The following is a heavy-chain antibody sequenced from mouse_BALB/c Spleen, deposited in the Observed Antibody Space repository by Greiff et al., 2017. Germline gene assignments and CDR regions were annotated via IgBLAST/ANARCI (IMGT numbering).Heavy chain of an antibody. CDR2: INPYYGST. J-gene: IGHJ2*01. V-gene: IGHV1-39*01. CDR3: TRSERSLCFDY. Sequence: VQLQQTGPELVKPGASVKISCKASGYSFTDYIMLWVKQSHGKSLEWIGNINPYYGSTSYNLKFKGKATLTVDKSSSTDYMQLNSLTSEDSAVYSCTRSERSLCFDYWGQGTTLTVSS. CDR1: GYSFTDYI.